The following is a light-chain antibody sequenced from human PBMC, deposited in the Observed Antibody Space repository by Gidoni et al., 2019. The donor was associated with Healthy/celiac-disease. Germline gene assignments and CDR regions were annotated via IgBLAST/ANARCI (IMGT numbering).Light chain of an antibody. CDR2: GAS. CDR3: QQYGSSPRT. V-gene: IGKV3-20*01. CDR1: QSVSSSY. Sequence: ELVLTQPPGTLSLSPGERATLSCRASQSVSSSYLAGYQQKPGQAPRLLIYGASSRATGIPDRFSGSGSGTDFTLTISRREPEDFAVYYWQQYGSSPRTFGQXTRLEIK. J-gene: IGKJ5*01.